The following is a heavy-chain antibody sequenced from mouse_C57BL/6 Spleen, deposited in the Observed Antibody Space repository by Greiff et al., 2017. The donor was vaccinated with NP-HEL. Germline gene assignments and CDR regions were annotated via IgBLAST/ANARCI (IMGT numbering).Heavy chain of an antibody. CDR2: INPNNGGT. CDR3: ARSTLGLYFDY. J-gene: IGHJ2*01. CDR1: GYTFTDYY. D-gene: IGHD4-1*01. V-gene: IGHV1-26*01. Sequence: EVQLQQSGPELVKPGASVKISCKASGYTFTDYYMNWVKQSHGKSLEWIGDINPNNGGTSYNQKFKGKATLTVDKSSSTAYMELRSLTSEDSAVYYCARSTLGLYFDYWGQGTTLTVSS.